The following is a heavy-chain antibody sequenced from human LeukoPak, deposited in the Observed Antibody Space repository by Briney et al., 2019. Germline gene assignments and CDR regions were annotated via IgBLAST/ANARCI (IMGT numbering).Heavy chain of an antibody. Sequence: GGSLRLSCAASGFTFSSYSMNWVRQAPGKGLEWVSSISSSSSYIYYADSVKGRFTISRDNAKNSLYLQMNSLRAEDTAVYYCARAGGFRDYYYYMDVWGKGTTVTVSS. CDR3: ARAGGFRDYYYYMDV. CDR1: GFTFSSYS. V-gene: IGHV3-21*01. D-gene: IGHD3-10*01. CDR2: ISSSSSYI. J-gene: IGHJ6*03.